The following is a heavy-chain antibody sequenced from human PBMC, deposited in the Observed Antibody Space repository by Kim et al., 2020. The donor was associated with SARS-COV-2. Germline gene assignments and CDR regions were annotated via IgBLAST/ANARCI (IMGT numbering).Heavy chain of an antibody. Sequence: SVKVYCKTSGGTFSGYAFSWVRQAPGQGLEWMGGIIPLFFTARYAQKFQGRLTITADESKSTAYMELSSLRSEDTAVYFCARVKDYYGSGSYYLFFDTWGQGTLVTVSS. CDR3: ARVKDYYGSGSYYLFFDT. CDR2: IIPLFFTA. V-gene: IGHV1-69*13. CDR1: GGTFSGYA. J-gene: IGHJ4*02. D-gene: IGHD3-10*01.